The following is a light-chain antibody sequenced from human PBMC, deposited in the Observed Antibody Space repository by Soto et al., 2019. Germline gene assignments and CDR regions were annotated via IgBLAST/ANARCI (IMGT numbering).Light chain of an antibody. V-gene: IGKV3-11*01. CDR1: QSVNTY. CDR3: QQRSTWPLIT. CDR2: DAS. Sequence: EIVLTQSPATPSLSPGERATLSCRASQSVNTYLAWYQQKPGLAPRLLIYDASNRATGIPARFSGSGSGTDFTLTSSSLEPEDFAVYYCQQRSTWPLITFGQGTRLEIK. J-gene: IGKJ5*01.